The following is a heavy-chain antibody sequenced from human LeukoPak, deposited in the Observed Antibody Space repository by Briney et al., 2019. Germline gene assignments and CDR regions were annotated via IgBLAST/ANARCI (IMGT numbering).Heavy chain of an antibody. CDR3: ARVKRDCSGGTCYSYDY. J-gene: IGHJ4*02. CDR1: RFTFNTYA. Sequence: AGGSLRLSCVASRFTFNTYAVTWVRQAPGKGLEWVSAISSNGDFTYYADSVRGRFTISRDNSKNTVFLQMNGLRAEDTAVYYCARVKRDCSGGTCYSYDYWGQGTLVTVSS. V-gene: IGHV3-23*01. CDR2: ISSNGDFT. D-gene: IGHD2-15*01.